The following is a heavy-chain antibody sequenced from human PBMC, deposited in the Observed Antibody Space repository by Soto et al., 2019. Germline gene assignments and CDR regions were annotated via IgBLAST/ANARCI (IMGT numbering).Heavy chain of an antibody. CDR1: GFSVSNFF. CDR2: VGRFGNT. J-gene: IGHJ4*02. CDR3: AKEGRLRSPAGDYFDS. V-gene: IGHV3-53*01. Sequence: PGGSLRLSCAASGFSVSNFFMTWVRQAPGKGLEWVAAVGRFGNTYYRDSVRGRFTISRDDSRNTVYLQMNRLRVEDTAVYFCAKEGRLRSPAGDYFDSWAQGSLVTVSS. D-gene: IGHD3-10*01.